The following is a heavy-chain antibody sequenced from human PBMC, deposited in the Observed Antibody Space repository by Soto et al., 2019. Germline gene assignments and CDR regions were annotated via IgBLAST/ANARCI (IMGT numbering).Heavy chain of an antibody. CDR3: ARLGSSSWIFDY. V-gene: IGHV4-34*01. D-gene: IGHD6-13*01. Sequence: SETLSLTCAVYGGSFSGYYWSWIRQPPGKGLEWIGEINYSGSSYYNPSLKSRVTISVDTSKNQFSLKLSSVTAADTAVYYCARLGSSSWIFDYWGQGTLVTVSS. CDR1: GGSFSGYY. J-gene: IGHJ4*02. CDR2: INYSGSS.